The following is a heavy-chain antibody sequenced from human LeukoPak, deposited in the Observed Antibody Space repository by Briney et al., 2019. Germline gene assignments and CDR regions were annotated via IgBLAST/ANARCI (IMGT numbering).Heavy chain of an antibody. CDR1: GFTFRSFV. Sequence: GGSLRLSCAASGFTFRSFVMHWVRQAPGKGLEWVAAISYEDGTNKYYADSVKGRFTISRDNSKNTLYLQMDSLRAEDTAVFFCAREGGSGTYSGNFDYWGQGTLVTVSS. CDR2: ISYEDGTNK. J-gene: IGHJ4*02. V-gene: IGHV3-30-3*01. D-gene: IGHD3-10*01. CDR3: AREGGSGTYSGNFDY.